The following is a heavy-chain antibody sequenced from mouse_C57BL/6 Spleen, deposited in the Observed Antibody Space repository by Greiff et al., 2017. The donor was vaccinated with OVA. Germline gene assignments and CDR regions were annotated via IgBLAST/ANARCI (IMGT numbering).Heavy chain of an antibody. CDR2: IDPKSGGT. CDR3: AREGIYYGYDRGDY. Sequence: VPLPPPGAEVVKPGGSVELFCQGSCYNFTRYRMHLVEQRPGRGLEWVGRIDPKSGGTKYNEKFKSKAKLTVDKPSSTAYMQLSSLTSEDSAVYYCAREGIYYGYDRGDYWGQGTTLTVSS. CDR1: CYNFTRYR. D-gene: IGHD2-2*01. V-gene: IGHV1-72*01. J-gene: IGHJ2*01.